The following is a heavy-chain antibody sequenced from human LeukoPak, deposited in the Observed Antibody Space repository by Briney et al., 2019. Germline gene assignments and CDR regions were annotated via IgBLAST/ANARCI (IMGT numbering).Heavy chain of an antibody. CDR2: ISSSNTTI. CDR1: RFTFSIYS. Sequence: PGGSLRLSCAASRFTFSIYSMNWVRQAPGKGLEWVSYISSSNTTIYYADSVKGRFTISRDNAKNSLYLQMNSLRAEDTAVYYCARLIAAAGNGGFYFDYWGQGTLVTVSS. V-gene: IGHV3-48*01. J-gene: IGHJ4*02. D-gene: IGHD6-13*01. CDR3: ARLIAAAGNGGFYFDY.